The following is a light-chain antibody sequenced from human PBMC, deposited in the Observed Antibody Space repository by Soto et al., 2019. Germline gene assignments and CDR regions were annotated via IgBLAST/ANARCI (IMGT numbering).Light chain of an antibody. J-gene: IGKJ2*02. Sequence: EIVLTQSPGTLSLSPGERGTLSCRASQTVSSNYLAWYQQKPGQAPRLLIFDASTRASGIPDRFSGSGSGTDFTLTISRLEPEDFAVYYCQQYGTLPRTFGQGTKLEIK. V-gene: IGKV3-20*01. CDR1: QTVSSNY. CDR3: QQYGTLPRT. CDR2: DAS.